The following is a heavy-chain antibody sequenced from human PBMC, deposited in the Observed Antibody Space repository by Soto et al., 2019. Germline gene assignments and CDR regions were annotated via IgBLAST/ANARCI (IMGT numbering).Heavy chain of an antibody. CDR2: ISWSGGVT. Sequence: VGSRRPSCGAAAFAFSGCPMTLVRQAAVKGLDWGSVISWSGGVTYPAGAVKGRVTISRDNCKDIGYLQMNSLRAEDTAVHYCANRITDSGGYYYYRMDVWGQGTAVTVCS. D-gene: IGHD6-25*01. CDR3: ANRITDSGGYYYYRMDV. V-gene: IGHV3-23*01. CDR1: AFAFSGCP. J-gene: IGHJ6*02.